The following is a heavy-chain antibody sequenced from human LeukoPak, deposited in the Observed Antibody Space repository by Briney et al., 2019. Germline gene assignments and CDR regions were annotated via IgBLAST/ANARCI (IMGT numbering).Heavy chain of an antibody. V-gene: IGHV3-49*03. CDR3: TRGKIGPRGYWFDP. D-gene: IGHD2-15*01. CDR1: GFTFGDYA. J-gene: IGHJ5*02. Sequence: SLRLSCTASGFTFGDYAMSWFRQAPGKGLEWVGFIRSKAYGGTTEYAASMKGRFTISRDDSKSIAYLQMNSLKTEDTAVYYCTRGKIGPRGYWFDPWGQGTLVTVSS. CDR2: IRSKAYGGTT.